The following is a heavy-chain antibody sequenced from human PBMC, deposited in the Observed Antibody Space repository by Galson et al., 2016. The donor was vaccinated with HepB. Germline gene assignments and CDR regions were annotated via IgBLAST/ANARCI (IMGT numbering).Heavy chain of an antibody. V-gene: IGHV2-70*01. D-gene: IGHD5-24*01. CDR3: ARINRHGYNNYYFDY. Sequence: PALVKPTQTLTLTCTFSGFSLSTSGMCVSWIRQPPGKALEWLTFIDWEDDKYYNISLRTRLTISKDTPRNPVVLTMTDMAPGDTARYYCARINRHGYNNYYFDYWGQGALVSVAS. J-gene: IGHJ4*02. CDR2: IDWEDDK. CDR1: GFSLSTSGMC.